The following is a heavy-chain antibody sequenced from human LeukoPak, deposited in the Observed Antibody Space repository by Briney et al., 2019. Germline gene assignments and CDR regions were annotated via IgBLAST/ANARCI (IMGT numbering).Heavy chain of an antibody. CDR3: ARAVSGRFDY. Sequence: AETLSLTCTVSGGSMSPYHWGWIRHPPGKGLGWTGYIYYRGSTNYNPSLKSRVTISVDTSKNQFSLKLSSVTAADTAIYYCARAVSGRFDYWGQGTLVTVSS. D-gene: IGHD6-19*01. CDR2: IYYRGST. CDR1: GGSMSPYH. V-gene: IGHV4-59*12. J-gene: IGHJ4*02.